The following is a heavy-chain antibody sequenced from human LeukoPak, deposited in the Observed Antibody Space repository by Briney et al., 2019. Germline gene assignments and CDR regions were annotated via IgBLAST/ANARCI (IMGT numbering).Heavy chain of an antibody. CDR1: GVTLSNYG. CDR2: ISDSGGKT. CDR3: ARRGVVIRVILVGFHKEAYYFDS. V-gene: IGHV3-23*01. J-gene: IGHJ4*02. D-gene: IGHD3-22*01. Sequence: GGSLRLSCAVSGVTLSNYGMSWVRLAPGKGLEWVAGISDSGGKTNYAYSVRGRFTIARDNTKNTLYLQINRLRAEDTDVYCCARRGVVIRVILVGFHKEAYYFDSGSQGGLVTVPS.